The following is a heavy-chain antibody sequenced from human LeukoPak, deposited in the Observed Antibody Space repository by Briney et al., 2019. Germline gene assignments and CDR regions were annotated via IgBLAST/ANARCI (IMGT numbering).Heavy chain of an antibody. Sequence: GGSLKLSCAASGFTFSGSAMHWVRQASGKGLEWVGRIRSKANSYATAYAASVKGRSTISTDDSKNTAYLQMNSLKTEDTAVYYCTRSLGYGFDYWGQGTLVTVSS. CDR1: GFTFSGSA. V-gene: IGHV3-73*01. CDR2: IRSKANSYAT. D-gene: IGHD5-18*01. CDR3: TRSLGYGFDY. J-gene: IGHJ4*02.